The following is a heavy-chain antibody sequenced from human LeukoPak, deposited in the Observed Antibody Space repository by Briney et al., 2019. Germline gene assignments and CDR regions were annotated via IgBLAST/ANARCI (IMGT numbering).Heavy chain of an antibody. Sequence: SETLSLTCTVSGGSISTYYWSWIRQPPGKGLEWIGYAYYSGGTNYNPSLKSRVTMSVDTSKNQFSLKLSSVTAADTAVYYCATSPMWFGELFGSYYMDVWGKGTTVTISS. CDR2: AYYSGGT. CDR3: ATSPMWFGELFGSYYMDV. CDR1: GGSISTYY. V-gene: IGHV4-59*12. J-gene: IGHJ6*03. D-gene: IGHD3-10*01.